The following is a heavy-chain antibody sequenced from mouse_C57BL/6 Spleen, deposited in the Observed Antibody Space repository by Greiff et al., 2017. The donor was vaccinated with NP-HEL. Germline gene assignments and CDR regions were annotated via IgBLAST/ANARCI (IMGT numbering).Heavy chain of an antibody. D-gene: IGHD1-1*01. CDR3: AKRAVEGAMDY. J-gene: IGHJ4*01. CDR2: IWRGGST. Sequence: QVQLQQSGPGLVQLSQSLSITCIVSGFSLTSYGVHGVRQSPGKGLEWLGVIWRGGSTDYNAVFMSRLSITKDNSKSQVFFKMNSLRADDTAIYYCAKRAVEGAMDYWGQGTSVTVSS. CDR1: GFSLTSYG. V-gene: IGHV2-5*01.